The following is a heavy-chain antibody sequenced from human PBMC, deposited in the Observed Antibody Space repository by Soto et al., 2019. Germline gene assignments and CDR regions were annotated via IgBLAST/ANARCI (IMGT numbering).Heavy chain of an antibody. CDR1: GGSFSGYY. CDR2: INHSGST. D-gene: IGHD6-13*01. V-gene: IGHV4-34*01. Sequence: QVQLQQWGAGLLKPSETLSLTCAVYGGSFSGYYWSWIRQPPGKGLEWIGEINHSGSTNYNPSLKSRVTISVDTSKNQFALKLSSVTAADTAVYYCARGLDLDRIALSYWGQGTLVTVS. J-gene: IGHJ4*02. CDR3: ARGLDLDRIALSY.